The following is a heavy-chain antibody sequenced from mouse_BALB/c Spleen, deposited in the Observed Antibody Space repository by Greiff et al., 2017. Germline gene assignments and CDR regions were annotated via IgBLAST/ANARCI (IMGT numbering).Heavy chain of an antibody. Sequence: QVHVKQPGAELVKPGASVKLSCKASGYTFTSYWMHWVKQRPGQGLEWIGEIDPSDSYTNYNQKFKGKATLTVDKSSSTAYMQLSSLTSEDSAVYYCARRDPWYFDVWGAGTTVTVSS. CDR1: GYTFTSYW. CDR2: IDPSDSYT. V-gene: IGHV1-69*02. J-gene: IGHJ1*01. CDR3: ARRDPWYFDV.